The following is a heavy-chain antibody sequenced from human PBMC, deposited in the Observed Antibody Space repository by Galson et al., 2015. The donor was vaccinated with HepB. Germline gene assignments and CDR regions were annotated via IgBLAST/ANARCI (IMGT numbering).Heavy chain of an antibody. Sequence: CAISGDSVSSYNATWNWIRQSPSGGLEWLGRTYYRSRWFNDFAVFVKSRIDINVDTSKNHFSLQLRSVTPEDTAVYYCARMGIWFGELGLDYWGQGAPVTVSS. V-gene: IGHV6-1*01. CDR1: GDSVSSYNAT. D-gene: IGHD3-10*01. J-gene: IGHJ4*02. CDR2: TYYRSRWFN. CDR3: ARMGIWFGELGLDY.